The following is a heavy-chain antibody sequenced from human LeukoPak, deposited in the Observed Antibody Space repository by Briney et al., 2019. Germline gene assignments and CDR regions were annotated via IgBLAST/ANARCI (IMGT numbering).Heavy chain of an antibody. V-gene: IGHV3-23*01. J-gene: IGHJ6*03. Sequence: GGTLRLSCAVSGFTFSSYGMSWVRQAPGKGLEWVSSISGSGDSTYYADFVKGRFTISRDNSRNTLYLQMNSLRAEDTAVYYCARDGGFTTLSYYYYYYMDVWGKGTTVTVSS. CDR3: ARDGGFTTLSYYYYYYMDV. CDR1: GFTFSSYG. D-gene: IGHD3-3*01. CDR2: ISGSGDST.